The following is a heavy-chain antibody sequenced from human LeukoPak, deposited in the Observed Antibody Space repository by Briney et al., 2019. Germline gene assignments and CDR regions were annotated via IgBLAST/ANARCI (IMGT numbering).Heavy chain of an antibody. D-gene: IGHD3-22*01. V-gene: IGHV3-23*01. CDR3: AKDSRRRKTYYYDSSALYFFDY. CDR2: ISGSGGST. CDR1: GFTFSSYG. J-gene: IGHJ4*02. Sequence: AGGSLRLSCAASGFTFSSYGMSWVRQAPGKGLEWVSAISGSGGSTYYADSVKGRFTISRDNSKNTLYLQMNSLRAEDTAVYYCAKDSRRRKTYYYDSSALYFFDYWGQGTLVTVSS.